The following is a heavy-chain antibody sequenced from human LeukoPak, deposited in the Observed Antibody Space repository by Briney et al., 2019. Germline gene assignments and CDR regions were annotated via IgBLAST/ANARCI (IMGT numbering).Heavy chain of an antibody. CDR1: GYSISSGYY. Sequence: SETLSLTCSVSGYSISSGYYWGWIRQSPGKGLEWIGSISHSGSTYYNPSLKSRVTISVDTSKTKFSLKLSFVTAADTAVYYCAREPGGGTYGVNWFDPWGQGTLVTVSS. CDR3: AREPGGGTYGVNWFDP. D-gene: IGHD1-26*01. V-gene: IGHV4-38-2*02. CDR2: ISHSGST. J-gene: IGHJ5*02.